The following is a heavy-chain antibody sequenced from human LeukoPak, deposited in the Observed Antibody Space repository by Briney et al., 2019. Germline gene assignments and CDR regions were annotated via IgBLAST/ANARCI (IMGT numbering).Heavy chain of an antibody. CDR2: IYYSGTT. D-gene: IGHD3-16*01. Sequence: SQTLSLTRTVSGGSISSSGYYWSWIRQHPGKGLEWIGYIYYSGTTYYSPSLKSRVTISVDTSKNQFSLKLSSVTAADTAVYYCARQGGPSLFFDYWGQGTLVTVSS. V-gene: IGHV4-31*03. CDR3: ARQGGPSLFFDY. J-gene: IGHJ4*02. CDR1: GGSISSSGYY.